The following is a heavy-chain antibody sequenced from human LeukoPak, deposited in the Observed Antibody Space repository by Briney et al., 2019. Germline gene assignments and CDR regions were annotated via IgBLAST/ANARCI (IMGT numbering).Heavy chain of an antibody. CDR1: GGSFSGYY. V-gene: IGHV4-34*01. J-gene: IGHJ6*02. CDR2: INHSGST. CDR3: ARGTIFGVVNYYGMDV. D-gene: IGHD3-3*01. Sequence: SETLSLTCAVYGGSFSGYYWSWIRQPPGKGLEWIGEINHSGSTNYNPSLKSRVTISVDTSKNQFSLKLSSVTAADTAVYYCARGTIFGVVNYYGMDVWGQGTTVTVSS.